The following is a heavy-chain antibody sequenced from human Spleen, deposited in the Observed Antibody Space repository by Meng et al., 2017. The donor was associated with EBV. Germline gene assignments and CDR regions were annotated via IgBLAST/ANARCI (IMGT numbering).Heavy chain of an antibody. Sequence: QGRPQQWGAGLLQPSATLSLTCPVYGGSFTGYSGSWIRQSPRKGLEWIGEINHSGSTYYNPSLESRLSISVDTSKNQFSLTLRSVTAADTAVYFCARDVTYFHGSGSHYYFDYWGQGILVTVSS. CDR3: ARDVTYFHGSGSHYYFDY. CDR2: INHSGST. CDR1: GGSFTGYS. V-gene: IGHV4-34*01. D-gene: IGHD3-10*01. J-gene: IGHJ4*02.